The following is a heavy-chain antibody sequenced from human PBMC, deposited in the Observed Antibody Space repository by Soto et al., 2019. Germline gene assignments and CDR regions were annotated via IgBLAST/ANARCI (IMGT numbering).Heavy chain of an antibody. CDR3: ARARLFYYDSSGYGWFDP. Sequence: VASVKVSCKASGYTFTSYGISWVRQAPGQGLEWMGWISAYNGNTNYAQKLQGRVTMTTDTSTSTAYMELRSLRSDDTAVYYCARARLFYYDSSGYGWFDPWGQGTLVTVSS. CDR1: GYTFTSYG. CDR2: ISAYNGNT. D-gene: IGHD3-22*01. V-gene: IGHV1-18*01. J-gene: IGHJ5*02.